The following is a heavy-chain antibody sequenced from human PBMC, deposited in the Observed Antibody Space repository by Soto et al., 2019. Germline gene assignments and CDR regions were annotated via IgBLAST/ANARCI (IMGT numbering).Heavy chain of an antibody. D-gene: IGHD2-21*02. Sequence: QPGGSLRLSCAASGFTFDDYAMHWVRQAPGKGLEWVSLISWDGGSTYYADSVKGRFTISRDNSKNSLYLQMNSLRDADTAVYYCARDRVVTVESDYFFGMDIWGQGTAVTASS. CDR2: ISWDGGST. CDR1: GFTFDDYA. CDR3: ARDRVVTVESDYFFGMDI. J-gene: IGHJ6*02. V-gene: IGHV3-43D*04.